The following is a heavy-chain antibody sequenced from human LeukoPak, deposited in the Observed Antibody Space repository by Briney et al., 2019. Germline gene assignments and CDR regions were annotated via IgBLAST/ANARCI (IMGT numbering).Heavy chain of an antibody. V-gene: IGHV1-46*01. Sequence: ASVKVSCKASGYTFTSYYMHWVRQAPGQGLAWMGIINPSGGSTSYAQKFQGRVTMTRDTSTSTVYMEMSSLRSEDAAVYYCAREDYYDSSVPSWGQGTLVTVSS. J-gene: IGHJ5*02. CDR1: GYTFTSYY. CDR2: INPSGGST. D-gene: IGHD3-22*01. CDR3: AREDYYDSSVPS.